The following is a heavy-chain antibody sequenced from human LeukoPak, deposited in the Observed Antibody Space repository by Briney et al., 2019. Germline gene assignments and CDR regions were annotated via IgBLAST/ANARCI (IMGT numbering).Heavy chain of an antibody. CDR2: INHSGST. Sequence: SETLSLTCAVYGGSFSGYYWSWIRQPPGKGLEWIGEINHSGSTNYNPSHKSRVTISVDTSKNQFSLKLSSVTAADTAVYYCARGRSRIAARLVAFDIWGQGTMVTVSS. CDR1: GGSFSGYY. J-gene: IGHJ3*02. CDR3: ARGRSRIAARLVAFDI. D-gene: IGHD6-6*01. V-gene: IGHV4-34*01.